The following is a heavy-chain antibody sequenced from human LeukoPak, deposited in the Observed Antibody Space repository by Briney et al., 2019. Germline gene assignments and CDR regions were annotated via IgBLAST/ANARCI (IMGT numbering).Heavy chain of an antibody. D-gene: IGHD6-13*01. Sequence: GSLRLSCAASGFTFSSYAMSWVRQAPGKGLEWVSAISGSGGSTYYADSVKGRFTISRDNSKNTLYLQMNSLRAEDTAVYYCAKDRRRGSSSWYPKSYFDYWGQGTLVTVSS. J-gene: IGHJ4*02. V-gene: IGHV3-23*01. CDR2: ISGSGGST. CDR3: AKDRRRGSSSWYPKSYFDY. CDR1: GFTFSSYA.